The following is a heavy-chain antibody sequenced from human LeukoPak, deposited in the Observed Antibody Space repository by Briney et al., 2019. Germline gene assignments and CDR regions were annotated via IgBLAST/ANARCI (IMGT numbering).Heavy chain of an antibody. CDR1: GYTFTSYD. D-gene: IGHD2-2*01. J-gene: IGHJ6*02. V-gene: IGHV1-2*02. CDR2: INPNSGGT. CDR3: ARDRVVVVPAATAYYYYGMDV. Sequence: GASVKVSCKASGYTFTSYDINWVRQATGQGLEWMGWINPNSGGTNYAQKFQGRVTMTRDTSISTAYMELSRLRSDDTAVYYCARDRVVVVPAATAYYYYGMDVWGQGTTVTVSS.